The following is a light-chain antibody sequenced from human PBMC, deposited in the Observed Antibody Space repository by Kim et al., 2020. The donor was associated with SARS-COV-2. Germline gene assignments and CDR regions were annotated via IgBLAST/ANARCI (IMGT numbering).Light chain of an antibody. V-gene: IGLV3-21*04. Sequence: SVAPGKTARITCGGNNIGSKSVHWYQQKPGQAPVLVIYYDSDRPSGIPERFSGSNSGNTATLTISRVEAGDEADYYCQVWDSSIVVFGGGTQLTVL. CDR3: QVWDSSIVV. CDR2: YDS. J-gene: IGLJ2*01. CDR1: NIGSKS.